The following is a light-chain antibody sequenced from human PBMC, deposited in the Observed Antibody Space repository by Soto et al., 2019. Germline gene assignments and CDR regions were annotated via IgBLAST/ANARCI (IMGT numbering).Light chain of an antibody. CDR1: QSISSW. Sequence: DIQMTQSPSTLSASVGDRVTITCRASQSISSWLAWYQQKPGKAPKLLIYKESSLESGVPSRFSDSGSGTEFTITISSLQPDDFDTYYCQQYNSYSRTFGQGTKVEIK. CDR3: QQYNSYSRT. V-gene: IGKV1-5*03. J-gene: IGKJ1*01. CDR2: KES.